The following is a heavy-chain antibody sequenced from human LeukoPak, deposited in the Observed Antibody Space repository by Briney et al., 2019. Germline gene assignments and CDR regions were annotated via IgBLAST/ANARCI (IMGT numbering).Heavy chain of an antibody. J-gene: IGHJ4*02. CDR1: GFTFSSYE. V-gene: IGHV3-48*03. CDR2: ISSSGSTI. Sequence: PGGSLRLSCAASGFTFSSYEMNWVRQAPGKGLEWVSYISSSGSTIYYADSVKGRFTISRDNAKNSLYLQMNSLRAEDTAVYYCARERTRYDILTGYSGYFDYWGQGTLVTVSS. CDR3: ARERTRYDILTGYSGYFDY. D-gene: IGHD3-9*01.